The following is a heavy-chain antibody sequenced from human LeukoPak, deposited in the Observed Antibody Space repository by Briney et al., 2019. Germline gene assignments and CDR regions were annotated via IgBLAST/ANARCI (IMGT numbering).Heavy chain of an antibody. J-gene: IGHJ4*02. CDR2: IIPIFGTA. D-gene: IGHD3-9*01. Sequence: SVKVSCKASGGTFSSYAISWVRHAPGQGLEWMGGIIPIFGTANYAQKFQGRVTITADKSTSTAYMELSSLRSEDTAVYYCAREAVRYFDWLYYWGQGTLVTVSS. V-gene: IGHV1-69*06. CDR1: GGTFSSYA. CDR3: AREAVRYFDWLYY.